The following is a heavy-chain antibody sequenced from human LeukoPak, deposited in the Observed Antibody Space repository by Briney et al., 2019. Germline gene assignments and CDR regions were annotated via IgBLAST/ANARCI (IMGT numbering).Heavy chain of an antibody. CDR2: INYKGGTT. CDR1: GFTLSSFS. V-gene: IGHV3-64*02. CDR3: ARVGPATAFDY. Sequence: GGSLRLSCAASGFTLSSFSMHWVRQSPGRGLEYVSAINYKGGTTYYTDSVKGRFTISRDNSKNTLYLQMASLRDEDMGVYYCARVGPATAFDYWGQGTLVTVSS. J-gene: IGHJ4*02.